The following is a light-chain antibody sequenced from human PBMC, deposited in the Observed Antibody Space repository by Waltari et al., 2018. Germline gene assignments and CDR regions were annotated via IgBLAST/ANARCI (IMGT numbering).Light chain of an antibody. CDR3: QQYGGSPRT. Sequence: EIVLTQSPGTLSLSPGEGATLSCRASQSVRNNYLAWYQQRPGQTPRLLIYGAFARAAGIPDRFSGSGSGTDFTLTISRLEPEDFAVYYCQQYGGSPRTFGQGTKVEIK. CDR2: GAF. J-gene: IGKJ1*01. V-gene: IGKV3-20*01. CDR1: QSVRNNY.